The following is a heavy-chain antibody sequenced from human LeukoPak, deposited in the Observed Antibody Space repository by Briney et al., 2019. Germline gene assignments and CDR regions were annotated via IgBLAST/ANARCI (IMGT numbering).Heavy chain of an antibody. Sequence: PSETLSLTCTVSGGSISNYYWSWIRQPPGKGLEWIGYIYYSGSTNYNPSLKSRVTISVDTSKNQFSLKLTSVTAADTAVYYCARPSGNYYGFGVFDIWGQGTMVTVSS. D-gene: IGHD1-26*01. V-gene: IGHV4-59*08. CDR2: IYYSGST. CDR1: GGSISNYY. J-gene: IGHJ3*02. CDR3: ARPSGNYYGFGVFDI.